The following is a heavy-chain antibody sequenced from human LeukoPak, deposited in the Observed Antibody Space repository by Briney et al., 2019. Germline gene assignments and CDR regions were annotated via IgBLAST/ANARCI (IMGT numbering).Heavy chain of an antibody. J-gene: IGHJ6*03. CDR2: ITPMFGTV. CDR1: GDTLSSHG. V-gene: IGHV1-69*13. CDR3: ARVISIGQPPYFYYMDV. Sequence: SVKVSCKASGDTLSSHGFSWVRQAPGQGLEWMGGITPMFGTVNYAQNFQGRVTITADESTSTAYMDLSSLRSEDTAVYYCARVISIGQPPYFYYMDVWGKGTTVTVSS. D-gene: IGHD6-6*01.